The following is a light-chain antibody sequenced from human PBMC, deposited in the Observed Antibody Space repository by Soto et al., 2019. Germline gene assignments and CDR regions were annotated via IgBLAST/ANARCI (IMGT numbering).Light chain of an antibody. CDR3: QQYNSYS. Sequence: IQMTQSPSSLSASVGDRVSISCRASQDIYNRVAWFQQKPGKAPKSLIYHASYLQSGVPSRFSGSGSGTEFTLTISSLQPDDFATYYCQQYNSYSFGQGTKLDIK. CDR1: QDIYNR. V-gene: IGKV1-16*01. CDR2: HAS. J-gene: IGKJ1*01.